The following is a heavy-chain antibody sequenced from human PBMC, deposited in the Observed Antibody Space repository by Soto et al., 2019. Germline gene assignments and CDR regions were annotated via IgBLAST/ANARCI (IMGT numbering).Heavy chain of an antibody. CDR3: ARGGAPDFDY. V-gene: IGHV3-66*01. J-gene: IGHJ4*02. CDR1: GFPVTSDH. Sequence: GGSLRLSCAASGFPVTSDHMSWVRQPPGKGLEWVSLIYSGGNTNYPDSVKGRFTISRDNSRNTVHLQMNSLRAEDTAVYYCARGGAPDFDYWGKGTLVTVSS. D-gene: IGHD1-26*01. CDR2: IYSGGNT.